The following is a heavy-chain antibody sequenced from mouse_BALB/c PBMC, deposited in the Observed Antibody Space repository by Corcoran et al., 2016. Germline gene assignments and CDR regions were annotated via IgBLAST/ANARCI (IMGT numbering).Heavy chain of an antibody. CDR2: SDPANGNT. CDR3: ARCNLYVDV. CDR1: GFNIKDTY. Sequence: EVQLQQSGAELVKPGASVKLSCTASGFNIKDTYMQWVKQRTEQGLEWIGRSDPANGNTKYDPKFQGKATLTADTSSNTAYLQLSSLTSEDTAVYYCARCNLYVDVWGAGTTVTVSS. J-gene: IGHJ1*01. V-gene: IGHV14-3*02.